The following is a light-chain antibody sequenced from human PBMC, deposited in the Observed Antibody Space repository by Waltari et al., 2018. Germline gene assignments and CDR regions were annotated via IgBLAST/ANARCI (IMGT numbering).Light chain of an antibody. CDR1: QDIASA. J-gene: IGKJ4*01. CDR3: QQFNSFPLT. V-gene: IGKV1-13*02. Sequence: TQSPSSMYASLGVKFTITCRASQDIASALAWYQLRPGKAPKFLIYDASILESGVPSRFRGSGSGTDFTLTISSLQPDDFGTYFCQQFNSFPLTFGGGTKVEMK. CDR2: DAS.